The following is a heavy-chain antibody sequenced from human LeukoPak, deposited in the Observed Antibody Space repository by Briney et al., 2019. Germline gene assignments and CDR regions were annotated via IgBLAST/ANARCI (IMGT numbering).Heavy chain of an antibody. V-gene: IGHV3-23*01. D-gene: IGHD6-13*01. CDR3: AKDRSSTWTKYYFDY. CDR2: ISGSAGST. CDR1: GFTFSSYA. Sequence: GGSLRLSCAASGFTFSSYAMSWVRQAPGKGLEWVSAISGSAGSTYYADSVKGRFTISRDNSKNMLYMQMNSLRCEDTAVYYCAKDRSSTWTKYYFDYWGEGTLVTVSS. J-gene: IGHJ4*02.